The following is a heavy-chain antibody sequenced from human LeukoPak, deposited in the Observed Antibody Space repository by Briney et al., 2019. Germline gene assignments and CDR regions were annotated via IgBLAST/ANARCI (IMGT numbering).Heavy chain of an antibody. CDR1: GLTFSNYE. CDR3: ARFRQQIAYYYYYAVDV. D-gene: IGHD3-10*01. J-gene: IGHJ6*02. V-gene: IGHV3-21*01. Sequence: PGGSLRLSCAVSGLTFSNYEMNWVRQAPGKGLEWVSSISSSSSYIYFANSVRGRFTISRDNAKNSLYLQMNSLTAEDTAVYYCARFRQQIAYYYYYAVDVWGQGTTVTVSS. CDR2: ISSSSSYI.